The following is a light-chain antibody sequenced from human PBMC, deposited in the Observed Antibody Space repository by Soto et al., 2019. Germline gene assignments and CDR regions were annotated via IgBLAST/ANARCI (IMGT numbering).Light chain of an antibody. CDR3: SSYTDSPTLEV. CDR2: EVT. V-gene: IGLV2-14*01. CDR1: SSDVGAYNY. Sequence: QSALTQPRSVSGSPGQSITISCTGTSSDVGAYNYVSWYQQYPGKAPQLMIYEVTNRPSGVSNRFSGSKSGNTASLTISGLQAEDEADYYCSSYTDSPTLEVFGTGTNVTVL. J-gene: IGLJ1*01.